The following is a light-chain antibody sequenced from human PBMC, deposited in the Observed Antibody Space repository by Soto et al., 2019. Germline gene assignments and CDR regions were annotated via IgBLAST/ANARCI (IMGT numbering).Light chain of an antibody. CDR2: GAS. CDR1: QSVSSSSY. Sequence: EIVLTQSPGTLSLSPGERATLSCRASQSVSSSSYLAWYQQKPGQAPRLLIYGASSRATGIPDRFSGSGSGTDFTLTISRLEPEDFAVYYCQQYNNWPPLTFGGGTKVEIK. V-gene: IGKV3-20*01. J-gene: IGKJ4*01. CDR3: QQYNNWPPLT.